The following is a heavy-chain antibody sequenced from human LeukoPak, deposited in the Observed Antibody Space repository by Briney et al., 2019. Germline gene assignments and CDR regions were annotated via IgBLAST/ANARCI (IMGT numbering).Heavy chain of an antibody. CDR3: ARQGAAGEIDY. Sequence: PGGSLRLSCAASGFTFSSYWMHWVRQAPGKGLVWVSRINGDGRSTNYADSVKGRFTISRDNAKNTLFLQMNSLRAEDTAVYYCARQGAAGEIDYWGQGTLVTVSS. D-gene: IGHD6-13*01. CDR1: GFTFSSYW. CDR2: INGDGRST. J-gene: IGHJ4*02. V-gene: IGHV3-74*01.